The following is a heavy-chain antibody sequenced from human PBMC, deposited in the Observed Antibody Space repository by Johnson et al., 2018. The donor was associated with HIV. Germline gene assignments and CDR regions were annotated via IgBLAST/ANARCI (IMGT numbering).Heavy chain of an antibody. Sequence: QVQLVESGGGLVKPGGSLRLSCAASGFTFSDYYMSWIRQAPAKGLEWISYISNSGSTIYYADSVKGRFTISRDNAKTSLYLQMNTLRAEDTAVYYCARLDTSRRDAFDIWGQVTMVTVSS. V-gene: IGHV3-11*01. J-gene: IGHJ3*02. CDR3: ARLDTSRRDAFDI. CDR2: ISNSGSTI. CDR1: GFTFSDYY.